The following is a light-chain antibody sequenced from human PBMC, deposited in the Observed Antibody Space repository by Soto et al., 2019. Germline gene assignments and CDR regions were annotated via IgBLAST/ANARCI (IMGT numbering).Light chain of an antibody. CDR2: INSDGSH. V-gene: IGLV4-69*01. Sequence: QPVLTQSPSASASLGASVKVTCTLNTEHRTYAIAWHRLQPQKGPRFLMKINSDGSHAKGHAIPDRFSGSSSGAERYLTIHRLQSDDEAEYYCQTWGAGSVLFGGGTKVTVL. CDR1: TEHRTYA. CDR3: QTWGAGSVL. J-gene: IGLJ2*01.